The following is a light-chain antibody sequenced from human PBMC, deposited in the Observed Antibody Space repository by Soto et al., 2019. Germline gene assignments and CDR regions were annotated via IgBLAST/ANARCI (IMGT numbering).Light chain of an antibody. Sequence: QSVLTQPRSVSGSPGQSVTISCTGTSSDVGSCNYVCWHQQHPGKAPKLLIYDVTKRPSGVPDRFSGSKSGNTASLTISGLQAEDEADYYCCSYAGTYSYVFGTGTKVTVL. V-gene: IGLV2-11*01. CDR1: SSDVGSCNY. CDR3: CSYAGTYSYV. J-gene: IGLJ1*01. CDR2: DVT.